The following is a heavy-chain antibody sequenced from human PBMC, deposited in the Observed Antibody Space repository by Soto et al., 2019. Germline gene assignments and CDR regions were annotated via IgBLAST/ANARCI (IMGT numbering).Heavy chain of an antibody. Sequence: GGSLRLSCAASGFTVSSNYMTWVRQAPGKGLEWVSVIYSGGSTYYADSVKGRFSISRDNSKNTLYLQMNGLRAEDTAVYYCARVQTSRFLQWFTDFWGQGTLVTVSS. J-gene: IGHJ4*02. CDR2: IYSGGST. CDR1: GFTVSSNY. V-gene: IGHV3-53*01. CDR3: ARVQTSRFLQWFTDF. D-gene: IGHD3-3*01.